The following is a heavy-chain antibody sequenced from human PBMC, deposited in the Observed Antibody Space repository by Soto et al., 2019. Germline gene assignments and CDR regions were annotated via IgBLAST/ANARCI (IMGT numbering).Heavy chain of an antibody. Sequence: ASVKLSCKACGDSFTSYDINWVRQATKQGLEWMGWMNPNSGNTGYAQKFQGRVTMTRNTSISTAYMELSSLRSEDTAVYYCARGAATKILVLMYDALEIWGQGTMVTVSS. CDR2: MNPNSGNT. D-gene: IGHD5-12*01. CDR1: GDSFTSYD. CDR3: ARGAATKILVLMYDALEI. J-gene: IGHJ3*02. V-gene: IGHV1-8*01.